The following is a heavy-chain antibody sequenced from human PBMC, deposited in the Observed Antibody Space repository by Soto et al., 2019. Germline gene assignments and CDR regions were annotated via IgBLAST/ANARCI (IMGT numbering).Heavy chain of an antibody. CDR3: AGEHSSSWYSHYYYGMDV. V-gene: IGHV1-2*02. Sequence: ASVKVSCKASGYTFTGYYMHWVRQAPGQGLEWMGWINPNSGGTNYAQKFQGRVTMTRDTSISTAYMELSRLRSDDTAVCYCAGEHSSSWYSHYYYGMDVWGQGTTVTVSS. J-gene: IGHJ6*02. D-gene: IGHD6-13*01. CDR1: GYTFTGYY. CDR2: INPNSGGT.